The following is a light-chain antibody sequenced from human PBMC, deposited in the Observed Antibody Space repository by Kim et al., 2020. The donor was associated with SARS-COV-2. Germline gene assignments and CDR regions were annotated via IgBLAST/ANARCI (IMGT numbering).Light chain of an antibody. V-gene: IGKV3-11*01. J-gene: IGKJ5*01. Sequence: SVAPAERATRSCCAGPRVLTYLARYQQKPGHAPMLFLYHASHRATPIPVRFSGSGSGIHFTLTFTVLEPENFAVYFCQQRGNWPTFGQGTRRGI. CDR1: PRVLTY. CDR2: HAS. CDR3: QQRGNWPT.